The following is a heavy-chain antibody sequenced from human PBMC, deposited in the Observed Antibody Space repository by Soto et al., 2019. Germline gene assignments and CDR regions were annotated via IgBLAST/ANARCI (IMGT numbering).Heavy chain of an antibody. CDR1: GVSISSYY. CDR3: ARLVQLLQGRWFDP. CDR2: IYYSGST. Sequence: SECLSLTCTVSGVSISSYYWSWIRQPPGKGLEWIGYIYYSGSTYYNPSLKSRVTISVDTSKNQFSLKLSSVTAADTAVYYCARLVQLLQGRWFDPWGQGTLVTVSS. J-gene: IGHJ5*02. V-gene: IGHV4-59*08. D-gene: IGHD1-1*01.